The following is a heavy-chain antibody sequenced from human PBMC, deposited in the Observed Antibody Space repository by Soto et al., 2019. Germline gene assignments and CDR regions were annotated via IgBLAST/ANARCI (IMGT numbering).Heavy chain of an antibody. V-gene: IGHV5-51*01. Sequence: GESLKISCKGSGYSFTNYWIAWVRQMPGKGLEWMGVIYPGDSDTRYRPSFQGQVSISADKSISTAYLQWSSLKASDTAMYYCARHLPDVETDGMDAWGQVTTVTLPS. CDR1: GYSFTNYW. J-gene: IGHJ6*02. CDR2: IYPGDSDT. D-gene: IGHD5-18*01. CDR3: ARHLPDVETDGMDA.